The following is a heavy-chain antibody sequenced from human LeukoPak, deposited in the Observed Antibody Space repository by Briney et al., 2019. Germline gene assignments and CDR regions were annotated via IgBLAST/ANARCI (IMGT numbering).Heavy chain of an antibody. D-gene: IGHD3-10*01. CDR3: AKAYGSGSNGVYHFDY. CDR2: ISGSGGGI. J-gene: IGHJ4*02. CDR1: GFTFSNYA. Sequence: PGGSLRLSCAASGFTFSNYAMTWVRRAPGKGLEWVSVISGSGGGIYYADSVKGRFTISRDNSKNTLYLQMNSLRVEDTAAYYCAKAYGSGSNGVYHFDYWGQGTLVTVSS. V-gene: IGHV3-23*01.